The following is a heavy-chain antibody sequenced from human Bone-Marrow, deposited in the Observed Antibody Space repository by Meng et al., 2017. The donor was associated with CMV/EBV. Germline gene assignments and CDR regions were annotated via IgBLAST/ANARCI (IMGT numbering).Heavy chain of an antibody. D-gene: IGHD3-3*01. V-gene: IGHV3-7*01. CDR2: IKQDGSEK. Sequence: GGSLRLSCAASGFTFSSYWMSWVRQAPGKGLEWVANIKQDGSEKYYVDSVKGRFTISRGNAKNSLYLQMNSLRAEDTAVYYCAREITTIFGVVTTYYYYYGMDVWGQGTTVTVSS. J-gene: IGHJ6*02. CDR1: GFTFSSYW. CDR3: AREITTIFGVVTTYYYYYGMDV.